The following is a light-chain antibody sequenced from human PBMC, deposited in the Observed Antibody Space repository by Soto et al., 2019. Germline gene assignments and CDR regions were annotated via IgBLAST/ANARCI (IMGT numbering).Light chain of an antibody. Sequence: EILMTQSQGTLSPSPGERATLSCRASRNVGSKLAWYMQKPGQAPRLLIYGASTRATGIPARFSGSVSATEFTLPISSLQSEDFSVYDCQQYNNWPPITFGQGTRLEIK. CDR2: GAS. V-gene: IGKV3-15*01. CDR3: QQYNNWPPIT. J-gene: IGKJ5*01. CDR1: RNVGSK.